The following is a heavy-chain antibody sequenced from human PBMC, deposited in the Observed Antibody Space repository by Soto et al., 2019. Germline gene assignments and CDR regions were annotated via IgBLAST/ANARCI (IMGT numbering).Heavy chain of an antibody. V-gene: IGHV4-59*08. CDR1: GGPISSYY. D-gene: IGHD5-12*01. J-gene: IGHJ4*02. CDR3: ARHMDGYNYLDY. Sequence: SETLSLTCTVSGGPISSYYWSWIRQPPGKGLEWIGYIYYSGSTNYNPSLKSRVTISVDTSKNQFSLKLSSVTAADTAVYYCARHMDGYNYLDYWGQGTLVTVSS. CDR2: IYYSGST.